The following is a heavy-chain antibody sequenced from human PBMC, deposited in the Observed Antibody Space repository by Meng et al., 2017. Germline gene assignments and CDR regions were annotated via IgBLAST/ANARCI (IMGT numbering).Heavy chain of an antibody. V-gene: IGHV1-69*02. D-gene: IGHD3-22*01. CDR3: ASRVAYYYDSSGYYKNWYFDL. CDR2: IIPILGIA. Sequence: QGQRVQSGAEVKKPGSSVKVYCKAFGGTFSSYTISWGRQAPGQGLEWMGRIIPILGIANYAQKFQGRVTITADKSTSTAYMELSSLRSEDTAVYYCASRVAYYYDSSGYYKNWYFDLWGRGTLVTVSS. J-gene: IGHJ2*01. CDR1: GGTFSSYT.